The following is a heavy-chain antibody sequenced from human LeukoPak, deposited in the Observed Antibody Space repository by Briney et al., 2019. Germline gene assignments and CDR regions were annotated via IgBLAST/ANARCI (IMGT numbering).Heavy chain of an antibody. V-gene: IGHV4-39*07. CDR3: VRRPLQGFVGNHYLFDY. Sequence: SETLSLTCTVSGGSISSSSYYWGWIRQPPGKGLEWIGSIYYSGSTYYNPSLKSRVTISVDHSKNQFSLKLTSVTAADTAVYYCVRRPLQGFVGNHYLFDYWGQGTLVTISS. CDR2: IYYSGST. CDR1: GGSISSSSYY. J-gene: IGHJ4*02. D-gene: IGHD1-14*01.